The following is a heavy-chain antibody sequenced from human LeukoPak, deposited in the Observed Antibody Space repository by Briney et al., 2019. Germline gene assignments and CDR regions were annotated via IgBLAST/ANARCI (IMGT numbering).Heavy chain of an antibody. Sequence: PSETLSLTCTVSGGSISSSSYYWGWIRQPPGKGLEWIGSIYYSGSTYSNPSLQSRVTISVDTSKNQFSLKLNSVTAADTAVYYCARDIPTMIVPNYYYYMDVWGKGTTVTISS. CDR3: ARDIPTMIVPNYYYYMDV. V-gene: IGHV4-39*02. D-gene: IGHD3-22*01. CDR1: GGSISSSSYY. CDR2: IYYSGST. J-gene: IGHJ6*03.